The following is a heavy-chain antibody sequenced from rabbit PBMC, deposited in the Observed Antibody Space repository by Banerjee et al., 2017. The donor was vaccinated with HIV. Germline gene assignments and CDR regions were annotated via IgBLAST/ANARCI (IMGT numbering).Heavy chain of an antibody. Sequence: QEQLEESGGDLVKPEGSLTLTCTASGFSFSSSYYMCWVRQAPGKGLELIACIYGGSSGSTYYASWAKGRFTISKTSSTTVTLQMTSLTAADTATYFCARGYAGVIGWNFDLWGQGTLVTVS. D-gene: IGHD4-2*01. CDR2: IYGGSSGST. CDR3: ARGYAGVIGWNFDL. J-gene: IGHJ4*01. V-gene: IGHV1S45*01. CDR1: GFSFSSSYY.